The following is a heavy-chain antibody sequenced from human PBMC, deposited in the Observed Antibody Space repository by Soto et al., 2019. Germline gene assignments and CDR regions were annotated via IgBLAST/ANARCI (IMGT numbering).Heavy chain of an antibody. CDR1: GFTFSSYA. D-gene: IGHD6-13*01. Sequence: GGSLRLSCAASGFTFSSYAMHWVRQAPGKGLEWVAVISYDGSNKYYADSVKGRFTISRDNSKNTLYLQMNSLRAEDTAVYYCARDRSSSWYEDYYYYYGMDVWGQGTTVTVSS. J-gene: IGHJ6*02. CDR3: ARDRSSSWYEDYYYYYGMDV. CDR2: ISYDGSNK. V-gene: IGHV3-30-3*01.